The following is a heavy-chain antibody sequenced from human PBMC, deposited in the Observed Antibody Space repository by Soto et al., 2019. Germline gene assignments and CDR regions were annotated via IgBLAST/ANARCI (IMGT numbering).Heavy chain of an antibody. Sequence: EVQLLESGGAFVQPGGSLRLSCAASGFTFNSYAMSWVRQAPGKGLEWVSAIGSDGTAIQYADSVKGRFTISKDNSNDMLYLQMNSLRAEDTAVYYCVRPGLTVPGTRYFDHWGKGALVTVSS. V-gene: IGHV3-23*05. CDR2: IGSDGTAI. J-gene: IGHJ4*02. CDR3: VRPGLTVPGTRYFDH. D-gene: IGHD6-19*01. CDR1: GFTFNSYA.